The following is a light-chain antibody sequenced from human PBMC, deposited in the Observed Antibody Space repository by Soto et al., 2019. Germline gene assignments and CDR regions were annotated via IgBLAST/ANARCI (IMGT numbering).Light chain of an antibody. Sequence: EIVLTQSPGTLSLSPGERVTLSCRASLSVSSDLAWYQQKPGQAPTLLIYGASIRATGVPARFSGSGSGTDFTLTIDSLQSEDVADYYCQQYFRWPPWTFGQGTKVDIK. J-gene: IGKJ1*01. CDR3: QQYFRWPPWT. CDR1: LSVSSD. CDR2: GAS. V-gene: IGKV3-15*01.